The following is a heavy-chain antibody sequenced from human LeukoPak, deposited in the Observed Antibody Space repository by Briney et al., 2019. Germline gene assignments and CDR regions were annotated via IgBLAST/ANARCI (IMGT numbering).Heavy chain of an antibody. CDR1: AFTFDNFP. V-gene: IGHV3-30-3*01. CDR3: ARDPRSSGYLDGFDY. CDR2: ISYDGSNK. D-gene: IGHD3-22*01. Sequence: GGSLRLSCTASAFTFDNFPMHWVRQAPGKGLEWVAVISYDGSNKYYADSVKGRFTISRDNSKNTLYLQMNSLRAEDTAVYYCARDPRSSGYLDGFDYWGQGTLVTVSS. J-gene: IGHJ4*02.